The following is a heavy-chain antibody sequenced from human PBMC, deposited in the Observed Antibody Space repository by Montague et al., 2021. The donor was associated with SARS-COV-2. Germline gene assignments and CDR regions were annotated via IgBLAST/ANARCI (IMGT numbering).Heavy chain of an antibody. CDR3: ARWSEYYDSPYYYYAMDV. J-gene: IGHJ6*02. CDR1: GGSISPYY. CDR2: TSYSGST. V-gene: IGHV4-59*12. D-gene: IGHD3-3*01. Sequence: SETLSLTCTVSGGSISPYYWSWIRQSPGEGLECIGYTSYSGSTDYNPSLKSRVTISIDTSKNQFSLKLSSVTAADTAVYYCARWSEYYDSPYYYYAMDVWGQGTTVTVSS.